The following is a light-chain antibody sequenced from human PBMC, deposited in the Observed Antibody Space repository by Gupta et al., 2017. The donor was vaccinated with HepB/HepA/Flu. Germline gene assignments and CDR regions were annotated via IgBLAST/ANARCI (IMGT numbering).Light chain of an antibody. J-gene: IGLJ3*02. CDR3: CAYAGNYIWV. CDR1: SSDVGNYNY. CDR2: DVT. Sequence: QSALTQPRSMSGSPGQSVTISCSGTSSDVGNYNYVSWYQQHPGEAPKLLIYDVTRRPSGVPDRFSGSKSGNTASLNISGLQAEDDSDYYCCAYAGNYIWVFGGGTKLTVL. V-gene: IGLV2-11*01.